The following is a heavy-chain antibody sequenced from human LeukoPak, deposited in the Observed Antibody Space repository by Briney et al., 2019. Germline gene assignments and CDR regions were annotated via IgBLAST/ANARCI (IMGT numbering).Heavy chain of an antibody. CDR2: ISAYNGNT. CDR3: ARASMATSTDAFDI. J-gene: IGHJ3*02. V-gene: IGHV1-18*04. Sequence: ASVKVSCKASGYTFTGYYMHWVRQAPGQGLEWMGWISAYNGNTNYAQKLQGRVTMTTDTSTSTAYMELRSLRSDDTAVYYCARASMATSTDAFDIWGQGTMVTVSS. D-gene: IGHD5-24*01. CDR1: GYTFTGYY.